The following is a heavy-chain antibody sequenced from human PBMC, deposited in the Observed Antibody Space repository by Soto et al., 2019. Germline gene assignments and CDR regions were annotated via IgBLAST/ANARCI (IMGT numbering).Heavy chain of an antibody. Sequence: PGGSLRLSCAASGFTFSGSAMHWVRQASGKGLEWVGRIRSKANSYATAYAASVKGRFTISRDDSKNTAYLQMNSLKTEDTAVYYCTRQWDIVVVPAAMSGFAFDIWGQGTMVTVSS. V-gene: IGHV3-73*01. CDR2: IRSKANSYAT. D-gene: IGHD2-2*01. J-gene: IGHJ3*02. CDR3: TRQWDIVVVPAAMSGFAFDI. CDR1: GFTFSGSA.